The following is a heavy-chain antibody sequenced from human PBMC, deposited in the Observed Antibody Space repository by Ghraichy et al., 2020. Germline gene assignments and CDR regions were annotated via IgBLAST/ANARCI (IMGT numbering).Heavy chain of an antibody. D-gene: IGHD2-2*01. Sequence: ASVKVSCKASGYTFTSYGISWVRQAPGQGLEWMGWISAYNGNTNYAQKLQGRVTMTTDTSTSTAYMELRSLRSDDTAVYYCARDPGYCSSTSCYWPDYWGQGTLVTVSS. J-gene: IGHJ4*02. V-gene: IGHV1-18*04. CDR2: ISAYNGNT. CDR3: ARDPGYCSSTSCYWPDY. CDR1: GYTFTSYG.